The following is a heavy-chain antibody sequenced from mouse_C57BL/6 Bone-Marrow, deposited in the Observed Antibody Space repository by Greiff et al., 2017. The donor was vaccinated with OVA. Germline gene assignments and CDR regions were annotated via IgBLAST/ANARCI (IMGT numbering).Heavy chain of an antibody. V-gene: IGHV1-5*01. CDR2: IYPGNSDT. CDR3: TREGAYPFAY. J-gene: IGHJ3*01. D-gene: IGHD3-1*01. Sequence: VQLQQSGTVLARPGASVKMSCKTSGYTFTSYWMPWVKQRPGQGLAWIGAIYPGNSDTSYNQKFKGKAKLPAVTSASTAYMELSSLTNEDSAVYYCTREGAYPFAYWGQGTLVTVSA. CDR1: GYTFTSYW.